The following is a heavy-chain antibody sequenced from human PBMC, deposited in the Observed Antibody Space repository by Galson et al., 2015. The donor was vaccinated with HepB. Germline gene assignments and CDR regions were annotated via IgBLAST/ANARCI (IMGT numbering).Heavy chain of an antibody. CDR2: INPSGGST. CDR1: GYTFTSYY. J-gene: IGHJ4*02. D-gene: IGHD1-26*01. CDR3: ARVSNGGWELDY. V-gene: IGHV1-46*04. Sequence: SVKVSCKASGYTFTSYYMHWVRQAPGQGLEWMGIINPSGGSTSYAQKLQGRVTMTRDTSTSTVYMELSSLRSEDTAVYYCARVSNGGWELDYWGQGTLVTVSS.